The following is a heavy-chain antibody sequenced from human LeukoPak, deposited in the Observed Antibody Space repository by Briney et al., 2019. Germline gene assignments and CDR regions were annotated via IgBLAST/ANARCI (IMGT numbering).Heavy chain of an antibody. V-gene: IGHV3-33*01. CDR1: GFAFNIYG. CDR2: IWYDGSNK. Sequence: SGGSLRLSCAASGFAFNIYGMHWVRQAPGKGLEWVAVIWYDGSNKFYADSVKGRFTISRDNFKNTVFLQMSSLRAEDTAMYYCVRDPYEAYWGQGTLVTVSS. CDR3: VRDPYEAY. D-gene: IGHD5-12*01. J-gene: IGHJ4*02.